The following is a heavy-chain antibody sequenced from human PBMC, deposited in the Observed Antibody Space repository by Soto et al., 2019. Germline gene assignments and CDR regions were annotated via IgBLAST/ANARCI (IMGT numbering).Heavy chain of an antibody. CDR3: ARDARTSADYFDH. J-gene: IGHJ4*02. V-gene: IGHV4-30-4*01. D-gene: IGHD6-6*01. CDR1: GGSVSSDEYY. Sequence: SETLSLTCTVSGGSVSSDEYYWTWIRQPPGKGLEWVGYIYHSGRTNYSPSLNSRLTISVDTSKNQFSLKLTSVSAADTAVYYCARDARTSADYFDHWGQGTLVTVSS. CDR2: IYHSGRT.